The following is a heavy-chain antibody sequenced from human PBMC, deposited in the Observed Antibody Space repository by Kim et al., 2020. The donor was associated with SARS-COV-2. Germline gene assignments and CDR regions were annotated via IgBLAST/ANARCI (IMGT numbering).Heavy chain of an antibody. V-gene: IGHV1-8*01. J-gene: IGHJ4*02. D-gene: IGHD6-13*01. CDR1: GYTFTSYD. Sequence: ASVKVSCKASGYTFTSYDINWVRQATGQGLEWMGWMNPNSGNTGYAQKFQGRVTMTRNTSISTAYMELSSLRSEDTAVYYCARGQVRGGSSWYKDRSTTSDFDYWGQGTLVTVSS. CDR2: MNPNSGNT. CDR3: ARGQVRGGSSWYKDRSTTSDFDY.